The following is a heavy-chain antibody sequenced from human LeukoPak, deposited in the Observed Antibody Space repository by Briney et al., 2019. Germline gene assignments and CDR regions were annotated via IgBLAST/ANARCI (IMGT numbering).Heavy chain of an antibody. Sequence: SETLSLTCAVYGGSFCGYYGSWIRQPPGKGLEWIGEINHSESTNYNPSLKSRVTISVDTSKNQFSLKLSSVTAADTAVYYCARLLRYCYYGMDVWGQGTTVTVSS. CDR2: INHSEST. V-gene: IGHV4-34*01. CDR1: GGSFCGYY. CDR3: ARLLRYCYYGMDV. J-gene: IGHJ6*02. D-gene: IGHD4-17*01.